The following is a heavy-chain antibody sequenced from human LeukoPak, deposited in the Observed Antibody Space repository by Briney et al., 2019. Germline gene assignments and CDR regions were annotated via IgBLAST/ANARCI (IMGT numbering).Heavy chain of an antibody. D-gene: IGHD2-21*01. CDR2: MYYRGTT. CDR3: AREYSRSVVAGSRPDL. J-gene: IGHJ4*02. CDR1: GGSISSSSYH. Sequence: YPSETLTLTCSVSGGSISSSSYHWGWIRQSPGKGLDWIGSMYYRGTTYENSSLKSRLTLSIDTSNNQFSLKLTSVTAADTAVYFCAREYSRSVVAGSRPDLWGQGLLVTVSS. V-gene: IGHV4-39*02.